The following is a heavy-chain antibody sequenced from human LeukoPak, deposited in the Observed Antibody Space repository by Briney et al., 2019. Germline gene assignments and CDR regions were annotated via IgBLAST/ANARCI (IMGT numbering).Heavy chain of an antibody. Sequence: SVEVSCKASGGTFSSYAISWVRQAPGQGLEWMGGIIPIFGTANYAQKFQGRVTITADKSTSTAYMELSSLRSEDTAVYYCARDIVVVPAAMSVNWFDPWGQGTLVTVSS. CDR1: GGTFSSYA. D-gene: IGHD2-2*01. J-gene: IGHJ5*02. V-gene: IGHV1-69*06. CDR2: IIPIFGTA. CDR3: ARDIVVVPAAMSVNWFDP.